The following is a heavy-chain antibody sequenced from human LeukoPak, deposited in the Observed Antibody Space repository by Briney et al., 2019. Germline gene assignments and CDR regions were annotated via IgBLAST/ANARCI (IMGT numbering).Heavy chain of an antibody. D-gene: IGHD2-15*01. CDR3: AHRRPYCSGGSCSVGWFDP. CDR2: IYWDDDK. CDR1: WFSLSTSGVG. J-gene: IGHJ5*02. Sequence: SGPTLVKPTQTLTLTCTFSWFSLSTSGVGVGWIRQPPGNALEWLALIYWDDDKRYSPSLKSRLTITKDTSKNQVVLTMTNMDPVDTATYYCAHRRPYCSGGSCSVGWFDPWGQGTLVTVSS. V-gene: IGHV2-5*02.